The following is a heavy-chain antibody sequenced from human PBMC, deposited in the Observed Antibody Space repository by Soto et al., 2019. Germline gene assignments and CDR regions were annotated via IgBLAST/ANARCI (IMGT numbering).Heavy chain of an antibody. CDR1: GFTFDDYA. J-gene: IGHJ4*02. D-gene: IGHD6-19*01. V-gene: IGHV3-9*01. CDR2: ISWNSGSI. Sequence: EVQLVESGGGLVQPGRSLRLSCAASGFTFDDYAMHWVRQAPGQGLEWVSGISWNSGSIGYADSVKGRFTISRDHAKNSLYLQMNSLRAEDTALYYCAKDHYSSGWYFDYWGQGTLVTVSS. CDR3: AKDHYSSGWYFDY.